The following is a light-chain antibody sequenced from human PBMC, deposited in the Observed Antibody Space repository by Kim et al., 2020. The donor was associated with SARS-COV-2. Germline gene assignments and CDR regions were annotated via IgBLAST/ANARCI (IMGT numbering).Light chain of an antibody. CDR1: ISDVARYNH. CDR3: SSYTSSSTLV. V-gene: IGLV2-14*03. CDR2: DIS. Sequence: GQSSTIASHGTISDVARYNHVTWYQHHPGKAPYLLIYDISNRPSGFPNRFSGSKSGNTASLTISGPQAEDEADYYCSSYTSSSTLVFGGGTQLTVL. J-gene: IGLJ2*01.